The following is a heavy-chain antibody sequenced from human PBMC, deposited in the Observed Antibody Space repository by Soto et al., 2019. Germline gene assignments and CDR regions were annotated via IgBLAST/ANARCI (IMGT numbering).Heavy chain of an antibody. Sequence: PSETLSLTCTVSCGSISSRGYWWAWIRQPPGKGLEWIGDIYNTGSTYYNPSLESRVTISVDTSKNQFSLKLNSVTAADTAVYYCARHPRDDYNYGGSGIFDYWGQGALVTVSS. CDR1: CGSISSRGYW. J-gene: IGHJ4*02. V-gene: IGHV4-39*01. CDR3: ARHPRDDYNYGGSGIFDY. CDR2: IYNTGST. D-gene: IGHD4-4*01.